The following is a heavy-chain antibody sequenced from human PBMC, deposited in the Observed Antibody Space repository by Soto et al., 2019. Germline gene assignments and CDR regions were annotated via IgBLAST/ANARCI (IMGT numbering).Heavy chain of an antibody. J-gene: IGHJ4*02. CDR1: SGSISSSNW. CDR3: ARVGVGGAVAGTIDY. CDR2: IYHSGST. D-gene: IGHD6-19*01. V-gene: IGHV4-4*02. Sequence: SETLSLTCAVSSGSISSSNWWSWVRQPPGKGLEWIGEIYHSGSTIYNPSLKSRVTISVDKSKNQFSLKLSSVTAADTAVYYCARVGVGGAVAGTIDYWGQGTLVTVSS.